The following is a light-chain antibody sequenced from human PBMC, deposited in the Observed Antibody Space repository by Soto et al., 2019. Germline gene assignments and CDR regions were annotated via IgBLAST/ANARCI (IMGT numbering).Light chain of an antibody. V-gene: IGKV1-6*01. Sequence: AIEMTLYPSCLPASVGDRVTITCRASQGIRHDVGWYQQKSGEAPKLLIYAASSLEDGVPSRFSGSGSGTDFTLTISSLQPEDCATYCCPQNYNYPRTFGQGTRVDIK. CDR2: AAS. CDR1: QGIRHD. J-gene: IGKJ1*01. CDR3: PQNYNYPRT.